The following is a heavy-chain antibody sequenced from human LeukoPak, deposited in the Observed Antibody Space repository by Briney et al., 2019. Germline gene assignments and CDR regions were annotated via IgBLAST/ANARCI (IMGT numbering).Heavy chain of an antibody. CDR2: INHSGST. D-gene: IGHD3-10*01. CDR1: GGSFSGYY. Sequence: SETLSLTCAVYGGSFSGYYWSWIRQPPGKGLEWIGEINHSGSTNYNPSLKSRVTISVDTSKNQFSLKLSSVTAADTAVYYCARPHGSVYLDFDYWGQGTLVTVSS. J-gene: IGHJ4*02. CDR3: ARPHGSVYLDFDY. V-gene: IGHV4-34*01.